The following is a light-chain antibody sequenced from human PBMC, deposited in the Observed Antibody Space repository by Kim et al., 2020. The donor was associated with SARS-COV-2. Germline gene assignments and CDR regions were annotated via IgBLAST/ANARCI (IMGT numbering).Light chain of an antibody. V-gene: IGKV1-33*01. Sequence: EIQMTQSPSSLSASLGDRVTITCQASQDISTYLSWYQQKPGRAPKLLIYDASNLETGVPSRFRGRGSGTDFTFTISGLQPEDIGTYYCQQYDDLPYTFGQGTKLEI. J-gene: IGKJ2*01. CDR3: QQYDDLPYT. CDR2: DAS. CDR1: QDISTY.